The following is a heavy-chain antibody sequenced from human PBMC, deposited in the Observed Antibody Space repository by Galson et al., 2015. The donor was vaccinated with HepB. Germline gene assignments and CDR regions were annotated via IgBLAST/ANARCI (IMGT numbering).Heavy chain of an antibody. Sequence: SLRLSCAASGFTFSSYWMSWVRQAPGKGLEWVANIKQDGSEKYYVDSVKGRFTISRDNAKNSLYLQMNSLRAEDTAVYYCATFNGGFWSGYGYYYYGMDVWGQGTTVTVSS. CDR3: ATFNGGFWSGYGYYYYGMDV. CDR1: GFTFSSYW. CDR2: IKQDGSEK. J-gene: IGHJ6*02. V-gene: IGHV3-7*01. D-gene: IGHD3-3*01.